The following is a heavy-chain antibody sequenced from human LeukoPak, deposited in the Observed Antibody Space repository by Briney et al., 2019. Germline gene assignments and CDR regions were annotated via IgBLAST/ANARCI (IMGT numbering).Heavy chain of an antibody. Sequence: PGGSLRLSCAASGFIFSSYSMNWVRQAPGKGLEWISYISTSSSPIYYADSVKGRFTISRDNAKNSLYLQMNSLRAEDTAVYYCAKKTIVGATVDAFDIWGQGTMVTVSS. J-gene: IGHJ3*02. CDR3: AKKTIVGATVDAFDI. V-gene: IGHV3-48*01. CDR1: GFIFSSYS. D-gene: IGHD1-26*01. CDR2: ISTSSSPI.